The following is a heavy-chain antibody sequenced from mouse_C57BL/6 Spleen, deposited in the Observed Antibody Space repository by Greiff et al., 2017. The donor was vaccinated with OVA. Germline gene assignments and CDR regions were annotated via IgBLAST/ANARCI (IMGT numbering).Heavy chain of an antibody. CDR1: GFTFSSYA. Sequence: EVKVVESGGGLVKPGGSLKLSCAASGFTFSSYAMSWVRQTPEKRLEWVATISDGGSYTYYPDNVKGRFTISRDNAKNNLYLQMSHLKSEDPAMYYCARGSSYDYLDYWGQGTTLTVSS. D-gene: IGHD1-1*01. J-gene: IGHJ2*01. CDR2: ISDGGSYT. CDR3: ARGSSYDYLDY. V-gene: IGHV5-4*03.